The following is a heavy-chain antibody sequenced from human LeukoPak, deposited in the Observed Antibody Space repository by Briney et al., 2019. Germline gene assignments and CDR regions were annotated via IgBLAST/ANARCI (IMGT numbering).Heavy chain of an antibody. CDR3: AKGYSYVWRVGLDY. CDR1: GFTFSSYA. J-gene: IGHJ4*02. D-gene: IGHD5-18*01. Sequence: PGGSLRLSCAASGFTFSSYAMSWVRQAPGKGLEWVSAISGSGGSTYYADSVKGRFTISRDNSKNTLYLQMNSLRAEDTAVYYCAKGYSYVWRVGLDYWGQGTLVTVSS. V-gene: IGHV3-23*01. CDR2: ISGSGGST.